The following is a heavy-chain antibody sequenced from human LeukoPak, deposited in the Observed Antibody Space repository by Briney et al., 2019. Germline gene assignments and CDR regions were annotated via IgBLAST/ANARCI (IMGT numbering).Heavy chain of an antibody. V-gene: IGHV4-30-4*01. CDR3: ARQRGYQLFFDD. Sequence: KSSQTLSLTCSVSGGSISSGDYYWSWIRQPPGKGLEWIGYIHYSGSTYYNPSLKSRITISLDTSKNQFSLKLDSVTAADTAVYYCARQRGYQLFFDDWGQGTLVTVSS. D-gene: IGHD1-1*01. J-gene: IGHJ4*02. CDR2: IHYSGST. CDR1: GGSISSGDYY.